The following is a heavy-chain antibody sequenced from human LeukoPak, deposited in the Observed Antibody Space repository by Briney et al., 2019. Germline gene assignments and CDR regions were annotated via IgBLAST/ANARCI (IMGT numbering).Heavy chain of an antibody. Sequence: GASVKVSCKASGYTLTGYYLHWVRQAPGQGLEWMGWINPNSGGTNYAQKFQGRVTMTRDTSISTAYMELSRLRSDDTAVYYCARVLQHLAGYSSGWYGWFAYWGQGTLVTVSS. V-gene: IGHV1-2*02. CDR3: ARVLQHLAGYSSGWYGWFAY. CDR2: INPNSGGT. J-gene: IGHJ4*02. D-gene: IGHD6-19*01. CDR1: GYTLTGYY.